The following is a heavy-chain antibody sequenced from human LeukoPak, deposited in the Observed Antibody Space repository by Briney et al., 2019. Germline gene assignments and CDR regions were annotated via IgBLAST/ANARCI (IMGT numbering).Heavy chain of an antibody. J-gene: IGHJ4*02. CDR2: FHPADVET. CDR1: GYTLPELS. CDR3: ATIGGPYPLVGATEFDY. D-gene: IGHD1-26*01. Sequence: ASVKVSCKISGYTLPELSIHWVRQAPGKGLEWMGGFHPADVETIYAQTFQGRLTMPEDTSTDTAYMELSSLRSDDTAMYYCATIGGPYPLVGATEFDYWGQGTLVTVSS. V-gene: IGHV1-24*01.